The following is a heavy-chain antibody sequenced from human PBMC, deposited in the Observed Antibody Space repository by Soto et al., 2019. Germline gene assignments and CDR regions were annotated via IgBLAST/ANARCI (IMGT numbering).Heavy chain of an antibody. CDR1: GGTFSSYA. J-gene: IGHJ6*02. CDR2: IIPIFGTA. D-gene: IGHD3-10*01. Sequence: ASVKVSCKASGGTFSSYAISWVRQAPGQGLEWMGGIIPIFGTANYAQKFQGRVTITADKSTSTAYMELSSLRSEDTAVYYCARVRGEDYHYRMDVWGQGTTVTVSS. CDR3: ARVRGEDYHYRMDV. V-gene: IGHV1-69*06.